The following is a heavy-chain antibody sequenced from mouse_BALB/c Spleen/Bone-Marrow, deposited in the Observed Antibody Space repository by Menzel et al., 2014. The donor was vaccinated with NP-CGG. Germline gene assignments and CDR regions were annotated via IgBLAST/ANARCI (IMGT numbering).Heavy chain of an antibody. CDR1: GDSITSGY. CDR2: INFSGST. CDR3: ASGGPTMITYYAMDY. J-gene: IGHJ4*01. D-gene: IGHD2-4*01. Sequence: VQLQQSGPSLVKPSQTLSLTCSVTGDSITSGYWNWIRKFPANKLEYMGYINFSGSTYYNPSLESRISITRDTSKNQYYLHLNSVTTEDTATYYCASGGPTMITYYAMDYWCQGTSVTVSS. V-gene: IGHV3-8*02.